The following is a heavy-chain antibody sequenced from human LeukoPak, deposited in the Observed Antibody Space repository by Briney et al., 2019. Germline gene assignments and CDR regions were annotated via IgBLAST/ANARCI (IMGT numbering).Heavy chain of an antibody. D-gene: IGHD4-17*01. V-gene: IGHV3-48*02. Sequence: GGSLRLSCAASGFTFSSYSMNWVRQAPGKGLEWVSYISSSSTTIYYAGSVKGRFTISRDNAKNSLYLQMSSLRDADTAVYYCARDLYGDYAHEYWGQGTLVTVSS. J-gene: IGHJ4*02. CDR1: GFTFSSYS. CDR3: ARDLYGDYAHEY. CDR2: ISSSSTTI.